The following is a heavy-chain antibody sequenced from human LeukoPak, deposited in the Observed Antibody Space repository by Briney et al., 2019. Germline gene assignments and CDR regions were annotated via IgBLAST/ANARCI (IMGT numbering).Heavy chain of an antibody. V-gene: IGHV3-73*01. CDR2: IRSKANSYAT. J-gene: IGHJ4*02. CDR1: GFTFSGSA. CDR3: TRRFLSWSSGYYY. D-gene: IGHD3-22*01. Sequence: GGSLRLSCAASGFTFSGSAMHWVRQASGKGLEWVGRIRSKANSYATAYAASVKGRFTISRDDSKNTAYLQMNSLKTEDTGVYYCTRRFLSWSSGYYYWGQGTLVTVSS.